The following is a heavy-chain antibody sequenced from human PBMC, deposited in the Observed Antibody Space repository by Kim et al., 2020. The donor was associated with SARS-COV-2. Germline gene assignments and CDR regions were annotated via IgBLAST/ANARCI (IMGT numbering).Heavy chain of an antibody. CDR2: IWYDGSNK. J-gene: IGHJ5*02. Sequence: GGSLRLSCAASGFTFSSYGMHWVRQAPGKGLEWVAVIWYDGSNKYYADSVKGRFTISRDNSKNTLYLQMNGLRAEDTAVYYCAKDGASAGGIDYYDSSGYYFGWFDPWGQGTLVTVSS. D-gene: IGHD3-22*01. V-gene: IGHV3-33*06. CDR3: AKDGASAGGIDYYDSSGYYFGWFDP. CDR1: GFTFSSYG.